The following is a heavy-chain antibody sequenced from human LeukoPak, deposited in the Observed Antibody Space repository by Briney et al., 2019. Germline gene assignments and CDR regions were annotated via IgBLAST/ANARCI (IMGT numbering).Heavy chain of an antibody. D-gene: IGHD2-8*01. CDR3: AKGYCTNGVCSKDYFDY. Sequence: GGSLRLSCAASGFTFSSYAMSWVRQAPGKGLEWVSAISGSGGSTYYADSVKGRFTISRDNSKNTLYLQMNSLRAEDTAVYYCAKGYCTNGVCSKDYFDYWGQGTLVTVSS. J-gene: IGHJ4*02. CDR2: ISGSGGST. CDR1: GFTFSSYA. V-gene: IGHV3-23*01.